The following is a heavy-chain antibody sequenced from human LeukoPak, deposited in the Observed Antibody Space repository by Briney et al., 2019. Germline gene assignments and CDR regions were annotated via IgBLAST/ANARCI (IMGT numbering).Heavy chain of an antibody. J-gene: IGHJ5*02. CDR3: ARGLEYYDFANWFDP. V-gene: IGHV4-59*01. Sequence: SETLSLTCTVSGGSISSYYWSWIRQPPGKGLEWIGYIYYSGSTNYNPSLKSRVTISVDTSKNQFSLKLSSVTAADTAVYYCARGLEYYDFANWFDPWGQGTLVTVSS. CDR2: IYYSGST. CDR1: GGSISSYY. D-gene: IGHD3-22*01.